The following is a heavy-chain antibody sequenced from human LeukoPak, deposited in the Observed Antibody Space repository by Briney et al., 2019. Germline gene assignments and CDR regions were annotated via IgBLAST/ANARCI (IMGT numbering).Heavy chain of an antibody. V-gene: IGHV3-23*01. CDR1: GGSISSSSYY. Sequence: ETLSLTCTVSGGSISSSSYYWGWIRQPPGKGLEWVSDISGRGGRTDYADSVKGRFTISRDNSKSTLYLQMNSLRAEDTAVYYCAKEAIGYSFSECWGQGSLVTVSS. CDR2: ISGRGGRT. CDR3: AKEAIGYSFSEC. D-gene: IGHD5-18*01. J-gene: IGHJ4*02.